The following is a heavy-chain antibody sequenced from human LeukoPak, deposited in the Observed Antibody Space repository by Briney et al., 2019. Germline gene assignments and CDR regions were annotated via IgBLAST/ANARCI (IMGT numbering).Heavy chain of an antibody. D-gene: IGHD3-22*01. V-gene: IGHV4-34*01. Sequence: NPSETLSLTCAVYGGSFSGYYWSWIRQPPGKGLEWIGEINHSGSTNYNPSLKSRVTISVDTSKNQFSLKLSSVTAADTAVYYCARGTGVDSSGYPPWSYWGQGTLVTVSS. CDR1: GGSFSGYY. J-gene: IGHJ4*02. CDR3: ARGTGVDSSGYPPWSY. CDR2: INHSGST.